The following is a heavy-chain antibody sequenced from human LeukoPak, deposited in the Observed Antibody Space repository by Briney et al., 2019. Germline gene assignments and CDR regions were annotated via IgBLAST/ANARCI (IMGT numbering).Heavy chain of an antibody. J-gene: IGHJ4*02. Sequence: GGSLRLSCAVSGFTFSSSVMSWVHQAPGKGLEWVSSISGSGDNTDYADSVKGRFTISRDNSKSTMSLQMNSLRAEDTAVYYCAKGYDSSGYSFDYWGQGTLVTVSS. CDR3: AKGYDSSGYSFDY. V-gene: IGHV3-23*01. CDR2: ISGSGDNT. D-gene: IGHD3-22*01. CDR1: GFTFSSSV.